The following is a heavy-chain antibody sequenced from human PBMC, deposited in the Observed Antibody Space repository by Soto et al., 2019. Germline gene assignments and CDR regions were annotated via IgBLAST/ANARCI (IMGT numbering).Heavy chain of an antibody. CDR3: ARGRPVLLWFGEKKDFDY. CDR2: INHSGST. CDR1: GGSFSGYY. V-gene: IGHV4-34*01. D-gene: IGHD3-10*01. Sequence: SETLSLTCAVYGGSFSGYYWSWIRQPPGKGLEWIGEINHSGSTNYNPSLKSRVTISVDTSKNQFSLKLSSVTAADTAVYYCARGRPVLLWFGEKKDFDYWGQGTLVTVS. J-gene: IGHJ4*02.